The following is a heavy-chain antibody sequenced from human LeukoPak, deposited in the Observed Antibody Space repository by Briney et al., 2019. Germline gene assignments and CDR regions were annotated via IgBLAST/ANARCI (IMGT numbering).Heavy chain of an antibody. CDR3: ARERGTTVVRWDY. V-gene: IGHV4-61*02. Sequence: SETLSLTCTVSGGSISSGTYYWGWIRQPAGKGLEWIGRIYSSGTTNYNPSLKSRVTISLDTSKNQFSLRLSSVTAADTAVYYCARERGTTVVRWDYWGQGTQVTVSS. CDR2: IYSSGTT. CDR1: GGSISSGTYY. D-gene: IGHD4-23*01. J-gene: IGHJ4*02.